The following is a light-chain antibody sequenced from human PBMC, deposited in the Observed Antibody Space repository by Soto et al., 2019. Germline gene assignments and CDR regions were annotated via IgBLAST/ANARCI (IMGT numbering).Light chain of an antibody. CDR3: QRYDESPLT. V-gene: IGKV1-27*01. Sequence: DIEATQSPYSLSASVGDIVTIMSRARQVIDTSLAWYQQKPGRVPKLLIYDASTWHSGVPSRLSGSGSGTDFTLTISSLQPEDGGNYYCQRYDESPLTFGGGTKVDIK. J-gene: IGKJ4*02. CDR1: QVIDTS. CDR2: DAS.